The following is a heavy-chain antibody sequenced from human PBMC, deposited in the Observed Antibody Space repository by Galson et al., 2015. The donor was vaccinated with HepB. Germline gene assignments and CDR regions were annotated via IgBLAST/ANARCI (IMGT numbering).Heavy chain of an antibody. Sequence: PALVNPTQTLTLTCTFSGFSLSTRGMCVSWIRQPPGKALEWLALLDWDDDTYYFTSLKTRLTVSKDTSKNQVVLTMTNMDPVDTATYYCARIYFGDYAFDHWGQGTLVTVSS. D-gene: IGHD4-17*01. CDR3: ARIYFGDYAFDH. J-gene: IGHJ4*02. CDR2: LDWDDDT. V-gene: IGHV2-70*01. CDR1: GFSLSTRGMC.